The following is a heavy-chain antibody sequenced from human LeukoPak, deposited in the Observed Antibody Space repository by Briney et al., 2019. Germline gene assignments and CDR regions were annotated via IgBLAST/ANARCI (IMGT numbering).Heavy chain of an antibody. V-gene: IGHV4-59*08. J-gene: IGHJ4*02. CDR1: GGSISSYY. CDR3: ARWGYYYDSSGPGTFDY. CDR2: IYYSGST. Sequence: SETLSLTCTVSGGSISSYYWSWIRQPPGKGLEWIGYIYYSGSTNYNPSLKSRVTISVDTSKNQFSLKLSSVTAADTAVYYCARWGYYYDSSGPGTFDYWGQGTLVTVSS. D-gene: IGHD3-22*01.